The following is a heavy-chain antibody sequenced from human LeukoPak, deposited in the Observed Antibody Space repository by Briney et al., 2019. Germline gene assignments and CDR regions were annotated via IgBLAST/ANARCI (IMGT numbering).Heavy chain of an antibody. CDR1: GFTFSSYA. J-gene: IGHJ3*02. V-gene: IGHV3-23*01. Sequence: GGSLRLSCAASGFTFSSYAMSWVRQAPGKGLEWVSAISGSGGSTYYADSVKGRFTISRDNSKNTLYLQMNSLRAEDTAVYYCAKEMLWYNWNDGGNAFDIWGQGTMVTVSS. D-gene: IGHD1-1*01. CDR2: ISGSGGST. CDR3: AKEMLWYNWNDGGNAFDI.